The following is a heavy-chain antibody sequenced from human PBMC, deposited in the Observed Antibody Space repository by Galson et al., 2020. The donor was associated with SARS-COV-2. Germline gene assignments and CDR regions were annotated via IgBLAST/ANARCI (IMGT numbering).Heavy chain of an antibody. CDR3: ARGGKNYDYVWGSYRYDHFDY. D-gene: IGHD3-16*02. CDR2: IHSSGST. CDR1: GDSISSNY. J-gene: IGHJ4*02. V-gene: IGHV4-59*01. Sequence: SETLSLTCTVSGDSISSNYWSWIRQPPGKGLEWIAYIHSSGSTNYNPSLESRVTISVETSKNQFSLKLTSVTAADTAVYYCARGGKNYDYVWGSYRYDHFDYWGQGTLVTVSS.